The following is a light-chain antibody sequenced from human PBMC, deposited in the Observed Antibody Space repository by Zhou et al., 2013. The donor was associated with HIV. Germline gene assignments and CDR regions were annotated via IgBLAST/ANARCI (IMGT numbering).Light chain of an antibody. J-gene: IGKJ1*01. V-gene: IGKV1-17*01. CDR3: LHNGRRTPKT. CDR1: QGIGND. CDR2: AAS. Sequence: QMSQSPSSLRASVGDRVTITCRASQGIGNDVNWYQHKSGEAPRRLIYAASSLQTGVPSRFSGSGHGTDFSLTISGLQSEDFATYFCLHNGRRTPKTFGQGTKV.